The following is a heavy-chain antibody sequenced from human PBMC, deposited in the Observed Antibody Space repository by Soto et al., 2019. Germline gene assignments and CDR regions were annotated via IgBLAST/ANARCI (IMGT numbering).Heavy chain of an antibody. CDR1: GFTVSSNY. CDR2: IYSGGST. Sequence: EVQLVESGGGLIQPGGSLRLSCAASGFTVSSNYMSLVRQAPGKGLEWVSVIYSGGSTYYADSVKGRFTISRDNSKNTLYLQMNSLRAEDTAVYYCARNYYDSGGGFDYWGQGTLVTVSS. CDR3: ARNYYDSGGGFDY. J-gene: IGHJ4*02. V-gene: IGHV3-53*01. D-gene: IGHD3-22*01.